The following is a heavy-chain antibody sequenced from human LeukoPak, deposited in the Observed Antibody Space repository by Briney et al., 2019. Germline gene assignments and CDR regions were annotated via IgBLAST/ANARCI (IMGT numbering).Heavy chain of an antibody. Sequence: GGSLRLSCAASGFTFSSYWMSWVRQAPGKGLEWVANIKQDGSEKYYVDSVKGRFTISRDNSKNTLYLQMNSLRAEDTAVYYCAKVSVWSGYYSGMDVWGQGTTVTVSS. CDR3: AKVSVWSGYYSGMDV. V-gene: IGHV3-7*03. CDR2: IKQDGSEK. D-gene: IGHD3-3*01. J-gene: IGHJ6*02. CDR1: GFTFSSYW.